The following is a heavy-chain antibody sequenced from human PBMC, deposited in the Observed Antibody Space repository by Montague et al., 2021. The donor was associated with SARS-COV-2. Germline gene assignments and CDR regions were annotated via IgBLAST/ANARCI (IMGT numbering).Heavy chain of an antibody. D-gene: IGHD3-10*01. J-gene: IGHJ6*02. Sequence: SETLSLTCTVSGDSISTYYWSWIRQPPGKGLECIGYIYYTGNTNYNPSLKSRVTISVDTSKNQFSLKLSSVTAADTAVYYCARFFGPYYYGLDVWGQGITVTVSS. CDR2: IYYTGNT. CDR3: ARFFGPYYYGLDV. CDR1: GDSISTYY. V-gene: IGHV4-59*13.